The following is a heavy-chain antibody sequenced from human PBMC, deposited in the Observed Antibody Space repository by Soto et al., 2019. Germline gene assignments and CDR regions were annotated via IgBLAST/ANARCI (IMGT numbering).Heavy chain of an antibody. CDR2: IIPIFGTA. Sequence: QVQLVQSGAEVKKPGSSVKVSCKASGGTFSSYAISWVRQAPGQGLEWMGGIIPIFGTANYAQKFQGRVTITADESSSTAYMEPSSLRYEDTAVYYYAKLPNNPYGSGSYSTPPYWGQGTLVSVCS. CDR3: AKLPNNPYGSGSYSTPPY. J-gene: IGHJ4*02. D-gene: IGHD3-10*01. V-gene: IGHV1-69*01. CDR1: GGTFSSYA.